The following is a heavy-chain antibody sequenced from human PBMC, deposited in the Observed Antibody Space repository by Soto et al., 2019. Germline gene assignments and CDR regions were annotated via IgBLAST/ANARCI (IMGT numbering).Heavy chain of an antibody. D-gene: IGHD3-3*01. J-gene: IGHJ5*02. CDR1: GYTCKSFY. Sequence: QVQLVQSGAEVKKPGASVKVSCTSSGYTCKSFYMHWVRQAPGQGLEWIGMINPTDGSVSFAQKFQDRVTLTPDRPTSKVYMELSSLTREDTAVYFCARDFGRHGAVDTTGWFDPWGQGTLVTVSS. V-gene: IGHV1-46*02. CDR2: INPTDGSV. CDR3: ARDFGRHGAVDTTGWFDP.